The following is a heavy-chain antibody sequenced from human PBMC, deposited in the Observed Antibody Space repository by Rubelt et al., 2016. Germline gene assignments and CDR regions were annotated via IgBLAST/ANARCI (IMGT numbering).Heavy chain of an antibody. V-gene: IGHV3-72*01. J-gene: IGHJ4*02. Sequence: RLSCAASGFPFSIYWMHWVRQAAGKGLEWVGRIRNKAKGYTTEYAASVKGRFIISRDDSTNSLHLQMNSLQTEDTAVYYCAKGGLVVVVIELDSWGQGTLVTVSS. CDR3: AKGGLVVVVIELDS. CDR1: GFPFSIYW. D-gene: IGHD3-22*01. CDR2: IRNKAKGYTT.